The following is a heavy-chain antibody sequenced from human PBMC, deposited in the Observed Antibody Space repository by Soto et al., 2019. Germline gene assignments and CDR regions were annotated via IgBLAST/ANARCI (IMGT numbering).Heavy chain of an antibody. CDR1: GFTVSSNY. Sequence: EVQLVESGGGLVQPGESLRLSCAASGFTVSSNYMSWVRQAPGKGLEWVSIIYSGGSTYYADSVKGRFTISRDNSKTTLYLQMNRLRAEDTAVYYCARESIVGATNTFDYWGQGTRVTVSS. J-gene: IGHJ4*02. V-gene: IGHV3-66*01. D-gene: IGHD1-26*01. CDR3: ARESIVGATNTFDY. CDR2: IYSGGST.